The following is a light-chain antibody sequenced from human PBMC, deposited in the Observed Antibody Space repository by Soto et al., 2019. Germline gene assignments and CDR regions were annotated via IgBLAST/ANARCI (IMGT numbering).Light chain of an antibody. CDR3: QQYIDWPPGT. V-gene: IGKV3-15*01. CDR1: QSVSSS. Sequence: EIVVTQSPATLSVSPGERVTLSCRASQSVSSSLAWYQQRPGQAPRLLIYDTSTRAAGISARFSGSGSGTEFTLTISSFHSEDFAVYFCQQYIDWPPGTFGQGTAVEIK. J-gene: IGKJ1*01. CDR2: DTS.